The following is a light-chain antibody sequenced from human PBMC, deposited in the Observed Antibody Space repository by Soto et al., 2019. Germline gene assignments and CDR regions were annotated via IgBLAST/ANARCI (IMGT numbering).Light chain of an antibody. Sequence: QSVLTQPASVSGSPGQSITISCSGTSSDVGGYNYVAWYQQHPGKAPKLMIYDVTNRPSGVSTRFSGSKSGYTASLTISGLQAEDEADYYCCSYSTSSGHSYVFGTGTKVTVL. CDR1: SSDVGGYNY. V-gene: IGLV2-14*03. J-gene: IGLJ1*01. CDR3: CSYSTSSGHSYV. CDR2: DVT.